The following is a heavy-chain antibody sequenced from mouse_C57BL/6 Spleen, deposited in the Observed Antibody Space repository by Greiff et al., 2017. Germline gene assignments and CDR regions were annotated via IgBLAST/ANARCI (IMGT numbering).Heavy chain of an antibody. V-gene: IGHV1-7*01. CDR1: GYTFTSYW. CDR3: ARGDYGSSPYFDY. J-gene: IGHJ2*01. CDR2: INPSSGYT. D-gene: IGHD1-1*01. Sequence: QVQLQQSGAELAKPGASVKLSCKASGYTFTSYWMHWVKQRPGQGLEWIGYINPSSGYTKYNQKFKDKVTLTADKSSSTAYMQLSSLAYEDSAVYCCARGDYGSSPYFDYWGQGTTLTVSA.